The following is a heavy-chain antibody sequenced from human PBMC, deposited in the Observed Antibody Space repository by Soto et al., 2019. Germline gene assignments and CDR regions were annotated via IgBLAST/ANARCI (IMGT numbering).Heavy chain of an antibody. CDR2: ISGSGSST. V-gene: IGHV3-23*01. CDR3: AKNNYDFWSGPYYYYYGMDV. J-gene: IGHJ6*02. D-gene: IGHD3-3*01. Sequence: GGSLRLSCAASGFTFSTYAMSWVRQAPGQGLEWVSAISGSGSSTYYAGSVKGRFTISRDSSKNTLYLQMNSLRVEDTAVYYCAKNNYDFWSGPYYYYYGMDVWGQGTTVTVSS. CDR1: GFTFSTYA.